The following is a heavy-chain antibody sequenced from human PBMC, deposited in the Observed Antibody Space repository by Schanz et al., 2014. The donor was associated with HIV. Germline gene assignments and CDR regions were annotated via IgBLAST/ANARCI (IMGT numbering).Heavy chain of an antibody. Sequence: VQLVESGGGLEQPGGSLRLSCAASGFTFSSYGMHWVRQAPGKGLEWVAVIWHDGSSKYYADSVKGRFTISRDNSKNTLYLQMNSLRAEDTAVYYCAKSRGDSWPYGMDVWGQGTTVTVSS. J-gene: IGHJ6*02. CDR2: IWHDGSSK. D-gene: IGHD4-17*01. CDR3: AKSRGDSWPYGMDV. V-gene: IGHV3-33*06. CDR1: GFTFSSYG.